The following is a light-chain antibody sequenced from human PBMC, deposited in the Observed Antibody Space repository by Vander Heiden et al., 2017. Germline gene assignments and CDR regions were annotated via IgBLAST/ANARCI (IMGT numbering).Light chain of an antibody. CDR2: RAS. V-gene: IGKV3-20*01. CDR1: QSVSSDY. Sequence: EIVLTQSPGTLSLSPGERATLSCRASQSVSSDYLAWYQQKPGQAPRLLIFRASNRATGIPDRFSGSGSGTDFTITISRLEPEYFAVYYCQQYGSPLTFGGGTKVDIK. CDR3: QQYGSPLT. J-gene: IGKJ4*01.